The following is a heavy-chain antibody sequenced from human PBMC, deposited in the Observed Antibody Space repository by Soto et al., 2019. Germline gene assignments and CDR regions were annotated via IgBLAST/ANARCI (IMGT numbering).Heavy chain of an antibody. CDR1: GGSVSSGSYY. CDR3: ARAAGRGGWFDP. CDR2: IYYSGST. D-gene: IGHD6-13*01. Sequence: QVQLQESGPGLVKPSETLSLTCTVSGGSVSSGSYYWSWIRQPPGKGLEWIGYIYYSGSTNYNPSLKSRVTIVVDTSKNQFSLELSSVTAADTAVYYCARAAGRGGWFDPWGQGTLVTVSS. J-gene: IGHJ5*02. V-gene: IGHV4-61*01.